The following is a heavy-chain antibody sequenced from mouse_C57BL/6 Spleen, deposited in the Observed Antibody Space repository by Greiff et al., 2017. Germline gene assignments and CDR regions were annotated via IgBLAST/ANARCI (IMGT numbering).Heavy chain of an antibody. CDR3: AKSITTVVATEAMDY. Sequence: QVQLQQSGPGLVQPSQSLSISCTVSGFSLTSYGVHWVRQPPGKGLEWLGVIWSGGSTDYNAAFISRLSISKDNSKSQVFFKMNSLQADDTAIYYCAKSITTVVATEAMDYWGQGTSVTVSS. CDR2: IWSGGST. D-gene: IGHD1-1*01. CDR1: GFSLTSYG. J-gene: IGHJ4*01. V-gene: IGHV2-4*01.